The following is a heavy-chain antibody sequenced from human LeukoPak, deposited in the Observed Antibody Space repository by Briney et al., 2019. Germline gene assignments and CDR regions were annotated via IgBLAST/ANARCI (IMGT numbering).Heavy chain of an antibody. CDR2: IYYSGST. Sequence: SETLSLTCTVTGGSISSGDYYWSWIRQPPGKGLEWIGYIYYSGSTYYNPSLKSRVTISVDTSKNQFSLKLSSVTAADTAVYYCASGRAVAGKSKYYGMDVWGQGTTVTVSS. J-gene: IGHJ6*02. CDR1: GGSISSGDYY. CDR3: ASGRAVAGKSKYYGMDV. D-gene: IGHD6-19*01. V-gene: IGHV4-30-4*01.